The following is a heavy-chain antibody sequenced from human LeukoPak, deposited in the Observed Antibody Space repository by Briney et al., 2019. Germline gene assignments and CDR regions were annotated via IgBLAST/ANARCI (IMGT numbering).Heavy chain of an antibody. D-gene: IGHD6-13*01. Sequence: GRSLSLSCAASGFTFSSYGIHWVRQAPGKGLEWVAGISYGGSNKYYADPMKGRFTISRDNSKNTLYLQMNSLRAEDTAVYYCAKENRSSWYIFDCWAQGTLVTVSS. CDR1: GFTFSSYG. CDR3: AKENRSSWYIFDC. J-gene: IGHJ4*02. CDR2: ISYGGSNK. V-gene: IGHV3-30*18.